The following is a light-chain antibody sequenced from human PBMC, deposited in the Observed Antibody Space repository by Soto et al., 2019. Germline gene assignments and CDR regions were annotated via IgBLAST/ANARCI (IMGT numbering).Light chain of an antibody. V-gene: IGLV2-23*03. J-gene: IGLJ1*01. CDR3: YSFAGSTTFSYV. Sequence: QPVLTQPASVSGSPGQSINISCTGTSSDVVTYNLVSWYQQHPGKAPTVLIYEGTKRPSGVSNRFSGSKSGNTASLTISGLQTEDEADYYCYSFAGSTTFSYVFGPGTKVTVL. CDR1: SSDVVTYNL. CDR2: EGT.